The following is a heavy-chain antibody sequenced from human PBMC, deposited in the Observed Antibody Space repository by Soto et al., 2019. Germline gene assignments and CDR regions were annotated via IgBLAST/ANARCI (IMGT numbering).Heavy chain of an antibody. V-gene: IGHV3-64*01. CDR1: GFTFSSYA. J-gene: IGHJ4*02. D-gene: IGHD2-15*01. CDR3: ARDGGGYYLDY. CDR2: ISSNRGST. Sequence: EVQLVESGGGLVQPGGSLRLSCAASGFTFSSYAMHWVRQAPGKGLEYVSAISSNRGSTYYANSVKGRFTISRDNSKNTLYLQMGSLRAEDMAVYYCARDGGGYYLDYWGQGTLVTVSS.